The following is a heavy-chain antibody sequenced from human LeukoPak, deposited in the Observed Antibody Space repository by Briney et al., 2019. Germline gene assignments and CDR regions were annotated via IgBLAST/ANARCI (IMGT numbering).Heavy chain of an antibody. D-gene: IGHD4-17*01. CDR1: GYTLTELS. Sequence: ASVKVSCMVSGYTLTELSMHWVRQAPGKGLEWMGGFDPEDGETIYAQKFQGRVTMTEDTSTDTAYMELSSLRSEDTAVYYCATDPFYGDSRRVGYWGQGTLVTVSS. V-gene: IGHV1-24*01. CDR2: FDPEDGET. J-gene: IGHJ4*02. CDR3: ATDPFYGDSRRVGY.